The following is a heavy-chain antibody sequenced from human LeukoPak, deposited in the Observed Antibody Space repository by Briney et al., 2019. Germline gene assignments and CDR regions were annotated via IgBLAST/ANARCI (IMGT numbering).Heavy chain of an antibody. Sequence: PSETLSLTCTVSGYSISSGYYWGWIRQPPGKGLEWIGSIYHSGSTYYNPSLKSRVTISVDTSKNQFSLKLSSVTAADTAVYYCARGTVATFTRAPGFDYWGQGTLVTVSS. D-gene: IGHD5-12*01. CDR1: GYSISSGYY. V-gene: IGHV4-38-2*02. J-gene: IGHJ4*02. CDR3: ARGTVATFTRAPGFDY. CDR2: IYHSGST.